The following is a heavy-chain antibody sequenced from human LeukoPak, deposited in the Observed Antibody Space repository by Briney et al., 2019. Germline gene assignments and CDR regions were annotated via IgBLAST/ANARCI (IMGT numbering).Heavy chain of an antibody. CDR1: GFTFSDHY. CDR3: AREWDSGSYYLGYFDY. D-gene: IGHD1-26*01. V-gene: IGHV3-72*01. J-gene: IGHJ4*02. Sequence: PGGSLRLSCAASGFTFSDHYMDWVRQAPGKGLERVGRIRNKANSYTTEYAASVKGRFTISRDDSKNSLYLQMNSLKCEDTAVYYCAREWDSGSYYLGYFDYWGQGTLVTVSS. CDR2: IRNKANSYTT.